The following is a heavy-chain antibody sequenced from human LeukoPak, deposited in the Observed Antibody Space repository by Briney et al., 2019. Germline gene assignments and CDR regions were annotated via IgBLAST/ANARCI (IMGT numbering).Heavy chain of an antibody. Sequence: PGGSLRLSCTVSGFTVSSNSMSWVRQAPGKGLEWVSFIYSDNTHYSDSVKGRFTISRDNSKNTLYLQMNSLKTEDTAVYYCTMYSSGWSIDYWGQGTSVTVSS. CDR1: GFTVSSNS. J-gene: IGHJ4*02. D-gene: IGHD6-19*01. CDR2: IYSDNT. V-gene: IGHV3-53*01. CDR3: TMYSSGWSIDY.